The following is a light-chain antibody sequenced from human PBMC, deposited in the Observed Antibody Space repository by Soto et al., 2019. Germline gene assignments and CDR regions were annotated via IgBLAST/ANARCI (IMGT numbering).Light chain of an antibody. Sequence: DIRMTQSPSSLSASIGDRVTITCRASQGISNDLGWYQQEPGLAPKRLISAASTLQSGVPSRFRGSGSGTEFSLTISGLQTEDFATYYCLQHHSYPWTFGQGTKVDIK. V-gene: IGKV1-17*01. CDR2: AAS. J-gene: IGKJ1*01. CDR3: LQHHSYPWT. CDR1: QGISND.